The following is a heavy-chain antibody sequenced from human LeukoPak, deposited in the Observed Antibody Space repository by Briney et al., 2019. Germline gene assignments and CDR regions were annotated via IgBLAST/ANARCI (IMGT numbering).Heavy chain of an antibody. V-gene: IGHV1-18*01. CDR1: GYTFSSYG. CDR3: ARTLNGYYDF. CDR2: SSTYNGNT. Sequence: ASVKVSCKASGYTFSSYGITWVRQAPGQGLEWVGWSSTYNGNTNYAQKFQGRVTMTTDTSTSTAYMELRSLSSDDTAVYFCARTLNGYYDFWGQGTLVTVSS. J-gene: IGHJ4*02. D-gene: IGHD3-22*01.